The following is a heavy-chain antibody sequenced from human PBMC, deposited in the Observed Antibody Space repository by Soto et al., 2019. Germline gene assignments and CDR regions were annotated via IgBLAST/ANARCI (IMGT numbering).Heavy chain of an antibody. Sequence: GGSLRLSCAASGFTFSSYAMSWVRQAPGKGLEWVSAISGSGGSTYYADSVKGRFTISRDNSKNTLYLQMNSLRAEDTAVYYCARDQVPAALLGWFDPWGQGTLVTVSS. V-gene: IGHV3-23*01. CDR2: ISGSGGST. CDR1: GFTFSSYA. J-gene: IGHJ5*02. D-gene: IGHD2-2*01. CDR3: ARDQVPAALLGWFDP.